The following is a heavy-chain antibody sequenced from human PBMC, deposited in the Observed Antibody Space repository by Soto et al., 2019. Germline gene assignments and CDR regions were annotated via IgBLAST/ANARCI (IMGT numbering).Heavy chain of an antibody. CDR1: GFTVSGNY. V-gene: IGHV3-53*02. CDR2: IYNGGGT. CDR3: ASTRGSSYDY. Sequence: EVQLVETGGGLIQPGGSLRLPCEALGFTVSGNYMSWVRQAPGKGLEWVSVIYNGGGTYYADSVKGRFTISRDNSKNTLYLQMNSLRAEDTAVYYCASTRGSSYDYWGQGTLVTVSS. D-gene: IGHD6-6*01. J-gene: IGHJ4*02.